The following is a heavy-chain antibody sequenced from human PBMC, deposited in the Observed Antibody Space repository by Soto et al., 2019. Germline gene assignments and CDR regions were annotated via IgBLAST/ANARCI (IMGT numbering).Heavy chain of an antibody. Sequence: QVQLQESGPGLVKPSETLSLTCTVSGGSVSSGSYYWSWIRQPPGKGLEWIGYIYYSGSTNYNPSRKSRVTISVDTSKNQFSLKLSSVTAADTAVYYCARVHRYCSSTSCPPLDVWGQGTTVTVSS. J-gene: IGHJ6*02. V-gene: IGHV4-61*01. CDR2: IYYSGST. CDR3: ARVHRYCSSTSCPPLDV. D-gene: IGHD2-2*01. CDR1: GGSVSSGSYY.